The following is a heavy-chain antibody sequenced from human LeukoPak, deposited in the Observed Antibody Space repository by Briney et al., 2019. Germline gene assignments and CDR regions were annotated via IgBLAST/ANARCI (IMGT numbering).Heavy chain of an antibody. CDR2: IYYNGNT. CDR1: GGSISHSNYY. Sequence: SETLSLTCTVSGGSISHSNYYWGWIRQPPGKGLEWIGSIYYNGNTYYNPSLKSRVTISVDTSKDQFSLRLSSVTAADTAVYYCARLDYSNYYRYYYYMDVWGKGTTVTVSS. V-gene: IGHV4-39*07. D-gene: IGHD4-11*01. CDR3: ARLDYSNYYRYYYYMDV. J-gene: IGHJ6*03.